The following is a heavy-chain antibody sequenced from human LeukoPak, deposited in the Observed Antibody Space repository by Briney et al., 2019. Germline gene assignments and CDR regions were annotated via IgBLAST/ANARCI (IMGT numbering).Heavy chain of an antibody. CDR3: ARDGGTDTHDWYFDL. CDR1: RSTFRDHF. D-gene: IGHD3-16*01. V-gene: IGHV3-11*04. Sequence: GGSLRLSCAASRSTFRDHFMSWIRQPPGKGLEYVSYISSSGSDTYYSDSVKGRFTVSRDNAKNSLYLQMNSLRAEDTAVYYCARDGGTDTHDWYFDLWGRGTQVTVSS. J-gene: IGHJ2*01. CDR2: ISSSGSDT.